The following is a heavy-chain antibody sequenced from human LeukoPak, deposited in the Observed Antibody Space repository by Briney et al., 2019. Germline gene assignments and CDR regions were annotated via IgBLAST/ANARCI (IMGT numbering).Heavy chain of an antibody. Sequence: PGGSLRLSCAASGFTFSSYWMHWVRQAPGKGLVWVSRINSDGSSTSYADSVKGRFTISRDNAKNTLYLQMNSLRAEDTAVYYCAGAEYSSSWYVWGQGTLVTVSS. D-gene: IGHD6-13*01. V-gene: IGHV3-74*01. J-gene: IGHJ4*02. CDR1: GFTFSSYW. CDR3: AGAEYSSSWYV. CDR2: INSDGSST.